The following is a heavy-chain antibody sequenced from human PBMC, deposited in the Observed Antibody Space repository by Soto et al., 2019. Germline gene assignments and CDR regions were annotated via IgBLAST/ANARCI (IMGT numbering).Heavy chain of an antibody. J-gene: IGHJ4*02. D-gene: IGHD3-9*01. CDR2: MNPNSGNT. CDR3: AGERTYFGDY. V-gene: IGHV1-8*01. Sequence: QVQLVQSGAEVKKPGASVKVSCKASGYTFTSYDINWVRQATGQGLEWMGWMNPNSGNTGYAQKFQGRVTMTTNTTINTAYMELSSLRSEDTAVSYCAGERTYFGDYWGQGTLVTVSS. CDR1: GYTFTSYD.